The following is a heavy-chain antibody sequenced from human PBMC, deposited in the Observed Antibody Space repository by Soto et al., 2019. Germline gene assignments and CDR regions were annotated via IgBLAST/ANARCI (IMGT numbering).Heavy chain of an antibody. CDR3: ARLIFLAAAGFDY. D-gene: IGHD6-13*01. V-gene: IGHV4-31*03. CDR2: IYYSGNT. Sequence: SETLSLTCTVSGGSIRSGTYYWSWIRQHPGKGLEWVGYIYYSGNTYYNPSLKSRVTISVDTSKNQFSLKLSSVTASDTAMYYCARLIFLAAAGFDYWGQGTLVTVSS. CDR1: GGSIRSGTYY. J-gene: IGHJ4*02.